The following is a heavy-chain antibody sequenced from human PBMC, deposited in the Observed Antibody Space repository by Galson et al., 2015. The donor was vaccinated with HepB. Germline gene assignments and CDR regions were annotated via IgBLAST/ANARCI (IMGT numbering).Heavy chain of an antibody. D-gene: IGHD6-13*01. CDR1: GFTFRSYA. Sequence: LRLSCAASGFTFRSYAMSWVRQAPGKGLEWVSAISGSDGSTYYADSVKGRFTISRDNSKNTLYLQMNSLRAEDTAVYYCAKGKAGAFDIWGQGTMATVSS. V-gene: IGHV3-23*01. CDR2: ISGSDGST. J-gene: IGHJ3*02. CDR3: AKGKAGAFDI.